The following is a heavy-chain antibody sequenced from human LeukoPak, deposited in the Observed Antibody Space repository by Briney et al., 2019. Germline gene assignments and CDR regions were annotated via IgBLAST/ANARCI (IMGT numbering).Heavy chain of an antibody. CDR1: GGSISSGSYY. CDR3: ARALVAVAGTFDY. D-gene: IGHD6-19*01. V-gene: IGHV4-61*02. Sequence: SETLSLTCTVSGGSISSGSYYWSWIRQPAGKGLEWIGRIYTSGSTNYNPSLKSRVTISVDTSKNQFSLKQSSVTAADTAVYYCARALVAVAGTFDYWGQGTLVTVSS. J-gene: IGHJ4*02. CDR2: IYTSGST.